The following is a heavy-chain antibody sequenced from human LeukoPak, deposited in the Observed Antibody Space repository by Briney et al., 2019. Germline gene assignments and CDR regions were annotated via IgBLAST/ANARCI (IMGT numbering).Heavy chain of an antibody. Sequence: GASVTVSCKASGYTFTGYYMHWVRQAPGQGLEWMGWINPNSGGTNYAQKFQGWVTMTRDTSISTAYMELSRLRSDDTAVYYCAREGYDILTGSNWFDPWGQGTLVTVSS. CDR2: INPNSGGT. CDR1: GYTFTGYY. CDR3: AREGYDILTGSNWFDP. V-gene: IGHV1-2*04. J-gene: IGHJ5*02. D-gene: IGHD3-9*01.